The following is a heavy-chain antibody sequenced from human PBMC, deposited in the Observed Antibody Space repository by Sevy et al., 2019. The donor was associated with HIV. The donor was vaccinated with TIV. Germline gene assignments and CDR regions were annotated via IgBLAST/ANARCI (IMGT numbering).Heavy chain of an antibody. J-gene: IGHJ6*02. CDR2: ISWNSGSI. Sequence: GGSLRLSCAASGFTFDDYVMHWVRQAPGKGLEWVSGISWNSGSIGYSDSVKGRFTISRDNAKNSLYLQMNSLRAEDTALYYCAKDMRYCSGGSCYPYYYYGMDVWGQGTTVTVSS. CDR3: AKDMRYCSGGSCYPYYYYGMDV. D-gene: IGHD2-15*01. CDR1: GFTFDDYV. V-gene: IGHV3-9*01.